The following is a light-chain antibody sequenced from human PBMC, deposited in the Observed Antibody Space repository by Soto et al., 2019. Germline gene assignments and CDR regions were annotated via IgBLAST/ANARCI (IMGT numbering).Light chain of an antibody. CDR3: QQYGSSPIT. V-gene: IGKV3-20*01. J-gene: IGKJ5*01. CDR1: QSVSSSY. CDR2: GAS. Sequence: EIVLTQCPGTLSLSPGERATLSCRASQSVSSSYLAWYQQKPGQAPRLLIHGASSRATGIPDRISGSGSGTDFTLTISRLEPEDFAVYYCQQYGSSPITFGQGTRLEI.